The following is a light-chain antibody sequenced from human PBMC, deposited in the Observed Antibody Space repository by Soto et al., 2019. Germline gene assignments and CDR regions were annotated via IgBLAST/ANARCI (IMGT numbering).Light chain of an antibody. CDR2: KAS. CDR3: KQYKSDAWT. Sequence: VQMCHSPSTQSASIRDRVVITCVASQSISSWLACYQQKPGKAPKLLIYKASSLESGVPSRFSGSGSVTEFTLTICSLQPDDFLTYYCKQYKSDAWTSGKGTKWIS. V-gene: IGKV1-5*03. J-gene: IGKJ1*01. CDR1: QSISSW.